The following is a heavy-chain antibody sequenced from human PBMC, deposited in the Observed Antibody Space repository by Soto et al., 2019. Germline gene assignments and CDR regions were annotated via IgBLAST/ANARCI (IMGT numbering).Heavy chain of an antibody. V-gene: IGHV1-8*01. Sequence: ASVKASLKASVYIYTSYDINWVRPATEQGRDWMGWMNPKSGNTGYAQKFQGRVTMTRNTSTSTAYMELSSLRSEDTVVYYCASGTGDYYGRDGWGQGTTVTVSS. CDR2: MNPKSGNT. J-gene: IGHJ6*02. CDR1: VYIYTSYD. CDR3: ASGTGDYYGRDG.